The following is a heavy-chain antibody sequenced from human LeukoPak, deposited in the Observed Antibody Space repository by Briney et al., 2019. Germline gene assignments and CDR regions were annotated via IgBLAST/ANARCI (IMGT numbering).Heavy chain of an antibody. J-gene: IGHJ5*02. V-gene: IGHV3-23*01. Sequence: GGSLRLSCAASGFSFSGNALSWVRLAPGKGLEWVSTLSDASYYADSVRGRFTISGDSSKNTLYLQMDSLTTDDTAMYFCARSRGPGNHWFDPWGQGTLVPVSS. CDR1: GFSFSGNA. CDR2: LSDAS. D-gene: IGHD3-10*01. CDR3: ARSRGPGNHWFDP.